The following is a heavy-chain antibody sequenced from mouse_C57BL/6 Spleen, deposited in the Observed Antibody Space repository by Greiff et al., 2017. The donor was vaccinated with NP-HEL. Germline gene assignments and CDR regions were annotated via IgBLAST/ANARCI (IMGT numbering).Heavy chain of an antibody. D-gene: IGHD1-1*01. CDR1: GYAFSSSW. CDR2: IYPGDGAT. J-gene: IGHJ3*01. CDR3: ASWSYGSSCEPEFAY. Sequence: VQLQQSGPELVKPGASVKISCKASGYAFSSSWMNWVKQRPGKGLEWIGRIYPGDGATNYNGKFKGKATLTADKSSSTAYMQLSSLTSEDSAVYFCASWSYGSSCEPEFAYWGQGTLVTVAA. V-gene: IGHV1-82*01.